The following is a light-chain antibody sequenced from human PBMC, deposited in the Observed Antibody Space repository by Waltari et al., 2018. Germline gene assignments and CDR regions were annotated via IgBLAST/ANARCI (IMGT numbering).Light chain of an antibody. J-gene: IGKJ1*01. V-gene: IGKV4-1*01. Sequence: DIVMTQAPDSPAVSLGAGATLTCKSSKSVLDHPNNKNYLAWYQQKPGKPPKLPVYWASTRESGVPDRFSGSGSGTDFTLTISGLQAEDVAVYYWQQYYSPPWTFGQGTQVEIK. CDR2: WAS. CDR3: QQYYSPPWT. CDR1: KSVLDHPNNKNY.